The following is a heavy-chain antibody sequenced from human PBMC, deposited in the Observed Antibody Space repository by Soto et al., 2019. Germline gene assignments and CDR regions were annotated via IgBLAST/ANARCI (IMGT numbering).Heavy chain of an antibody. J-gene: IGHJ6*02. CDR1: GGSFSGYY. CDR3: ARDYIVVVPAAMGYYYYYGMDV. CDR2: INHSGST. Sequence: PSETLSLTCAVYGGSFSGYYWSWIRQPPGKGLEWIGEINHSGSTNYNPSLKSRVTISVDTSKNQFSLKLSSVTAADTAVYYCARDYIVVVPAAMGYYYYYGMDVWGQGTTVTVSS. D-gene: IGHD2-2*01. V-gene: IGHV4-34*01.